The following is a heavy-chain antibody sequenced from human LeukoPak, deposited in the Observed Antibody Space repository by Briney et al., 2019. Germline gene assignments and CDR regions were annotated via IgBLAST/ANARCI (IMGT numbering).Heavy chain of an antibody. CDR3: ARGYSSSWYQFFSAEYFQH. CDR2: IYYSGST. J-gene: IGHJ1*01. D-gene: IGHD6-13*01. V-gene: IGHV4-59*12. CDR1: DGSISSYY. Sequence: SETLSLTCTVSDGSISSYYWSWIRQPPGKGLEWIGYIYYSGSTNYNPSLKSRVTISVDTSKNQFSLKLSSVTAADTAVYYCARGYSSSWYQFFSAEYFQHWGQGTLVTVSS.